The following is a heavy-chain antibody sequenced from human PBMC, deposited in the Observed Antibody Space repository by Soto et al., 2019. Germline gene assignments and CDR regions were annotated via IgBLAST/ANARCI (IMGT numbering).Heavy chain of an antibody. D-gene: IGHD6-25*01. V-gene: IGHV1-8*01. J-gene: IGHJ4*02. CDR1: GYTFTTYD. CDR3: ARRKERSGPHYFDY. Sequence: ASVKVSCKAPGYTFTTYDIHWVRQVTGQGLEWMGWMNPYNGNTGSTQKFQGRVTMTRNTSISTVYMELTSLRSEDTAVYYCARRKERSGPHYFDYWGQGSLVTVSS. CDR2: MNPYNGNT.